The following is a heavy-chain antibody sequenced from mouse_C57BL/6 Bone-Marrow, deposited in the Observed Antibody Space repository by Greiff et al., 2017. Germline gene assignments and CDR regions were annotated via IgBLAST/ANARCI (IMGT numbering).Heavy chain of an antibody. Sequence: VQLQQPGAELVMPGASVKLSCKASGYTFTSYWMHWVKQRPGQGLEWIGEIDPSDSYTNYNQKFKGKSTLTVDKSSSTAYMQLSNLTSEDSAVYYCARRGYYYEDYWGQGTLVTVSA. CDR1: GYTFTSYW. CDR3: ARRGYYYEDY. D-gene: IGHD1-1*01. J-gene: IGHJ3*01. CDR2: IDPSDSYT. V-gene: IGHV1-69*01.